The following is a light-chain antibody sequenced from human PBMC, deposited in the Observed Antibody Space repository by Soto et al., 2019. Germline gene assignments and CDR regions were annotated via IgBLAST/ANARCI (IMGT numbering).Light chain of an antibody. CDR1: QRLSRY. Sequence: DIQMPQSPSSLSASVGDRVTITCRASQRLSRYLAWYQQKPGKVPKLLISGTSSLQSGVPSRFTGSGSGTDFTLTISSLQPEDFATYYCQQGTSFPWTFGQGTKVEVK. CDR3: QQGTSFPWT. V-gene: IGKV1-12*02. J-gene: IGKJ1*01. CDR2: GTS.